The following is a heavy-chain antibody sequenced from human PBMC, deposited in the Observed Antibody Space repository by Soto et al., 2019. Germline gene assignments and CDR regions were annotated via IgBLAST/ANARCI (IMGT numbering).Heavy chain of an antibody. V-gene: IGHV3-23*01. J-gene: IGHJ4*02. CDR1: GFTFSSYV. CDR2: ISGSGGST. Sequence: EVQLLESGGGLVQPGGSLRLSCAASGFTFSSYVMSWVRQAPGKGLEWVSAISGSGGSTYYADSVKGRFTISRDNSKNTLYLQMNSLRAEDTAVYYCAKDGGYSSSLYYFDYWGQGTLVTVSS. CDR3: AKDGGYSSSLYYFDY. D-gene: IGHD6-13*01.